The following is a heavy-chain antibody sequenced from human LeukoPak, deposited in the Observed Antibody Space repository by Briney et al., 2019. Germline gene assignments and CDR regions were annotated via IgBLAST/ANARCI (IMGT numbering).Heavy chain of an antibody. Sequence: SETLSLTCTVSGDSISSYYWSWIRQPPGKGLEWIGYIHYSGSTSYNPSLKRRVTISVDTSKKQFSLKLSSVTAADTAVYYCARDTISGHFDYWGQGTLVTVSS. CDR2: IHYSGST. V-gene: IGHV4-59*01. CDR3: ARDTISGHFDY. D-gene: IGHD6-25*01. J-gene: IGHJ4*02. CDR1: GDSISSYY.